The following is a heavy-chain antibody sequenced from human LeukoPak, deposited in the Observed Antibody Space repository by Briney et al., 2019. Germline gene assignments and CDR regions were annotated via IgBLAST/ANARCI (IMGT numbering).Heavy chain of an antibody. Sequence: GGSLRLSCAASGFTFSSYSMNWVRQAPGKGLEWVSPISSSSSYIYYADSVKGRFTISRDNAKNSLYLQMNSLRAEDTAVYYCASDLGDSDYDFWSGYYEGWFDPRGQGTLVTVSS. D-gene: IGHD3-3*01. CDR1: GFTFSSYS. J-gene: IGHJ5*02. CDR3: ASDLGDSDYDFWSGYYEGWFDP. V-gene: IGHV3-21*01. CDR2: ISSSSSYI.